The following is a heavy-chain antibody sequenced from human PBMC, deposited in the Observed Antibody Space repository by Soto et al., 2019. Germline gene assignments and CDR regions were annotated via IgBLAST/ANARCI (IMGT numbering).Heavy chain of an antibody. CDR1: GFTVSSNY. J-gene: IGHJ3*02. V-gene: IGHV1-18*04. D-gene: IGHD6-13*01. CDR3: ARVTAATDAFDI. Sequence: GGSLRLSCAASGFTVSSNYMSWVRQHPGKGLEWIGYIYYNGNTNYAQKLQGRVTMTTDTSTSTAYMELRSLRSDDTAVYYCARVTAATDAFDIWGRGTMVTVSS. CDR2: IYYNGNT.